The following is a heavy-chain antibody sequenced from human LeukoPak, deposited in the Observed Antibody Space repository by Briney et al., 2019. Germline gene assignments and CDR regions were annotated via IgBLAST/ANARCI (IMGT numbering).Heavy chain of an antibody. Sequence: SETLSLTCTVSGGSISSYYWSWIRQPPGKGLEWIGYIYYSGSTNYNPSLKSRVTISVDTSKNQFSLKLSSVTAADTAVYYCARDPNSSGWDINDAFDIWGQGTMVTVSS. CDR1: GGSISSYY. CDR3: ARDPNSSGWDINDAFDI. CDR2: IYYSGST. J-gene: IGHJ3*02. D-gene: IGHD6-19*01. V-gene: IGHV4-59*01.